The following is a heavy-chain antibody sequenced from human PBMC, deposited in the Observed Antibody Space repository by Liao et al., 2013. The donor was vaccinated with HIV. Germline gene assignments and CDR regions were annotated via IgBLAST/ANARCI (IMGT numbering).Heavy chain of an antibody. Sequence: QVQLQESGPGLVRPSQTLSLSCTASSGSINSGDYYWTWIRQPPGKGLEWIGHIFYSGSATYNPSLKSRVSMSLDTSKNQFSLRLTSVTAADTAVYYCARADNSFWSGSHYYFYYMDVWGKGTTVIVS. CDR2: IFYSGSA. CDR1: SGSINSGDYY. D-gene: IGHD3-3*01. CDR3: ARADNSFWSGSHYYFYYMDV. J-gene: IGHJ6*03. V-gene: IGHV4-30-4*01.